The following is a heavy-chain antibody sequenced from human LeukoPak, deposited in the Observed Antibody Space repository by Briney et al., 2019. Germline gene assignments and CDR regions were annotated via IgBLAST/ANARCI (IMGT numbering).Heavy chain of an antibody. CDR3: ARDIVVVVAATPSVPDY. J-gene: IGHJ4*02. CDR1: GYTFTSYY. D-gene: IGHD2-15*01. CDR2: INPNSGGT. V-gene: IGHV1-2*02. Sequence: GASVKVSCKASGYTFTSYYMHWVRQAPGQGLEWMGWINPNSGGTNYAQKFQGRVTMTRDTSISTAYMELSRLRSDDTAVYYCARDIVVVVAATPSVPDYWGQGTLVTVSS.